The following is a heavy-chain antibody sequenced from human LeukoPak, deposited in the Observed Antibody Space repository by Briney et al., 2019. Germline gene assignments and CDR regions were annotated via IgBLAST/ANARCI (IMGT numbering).Heavy chain of an antibody. V-gene: IGHV3-48*03. CDR1: GFTFSNYE. CDR2: ISSSGRTM. Sequence: QAWGSLRLSCGASGFTFSNYEMNWVRQAPGKGLEWLSYISSSGRTMYYADSVKGRFTISRDNAKNSLYLQMNSLRAEDTAVYYCARDRKAAVTYPDYWGQGTLVTVSS. J-gene: IGHJ4*02. CDR3: ARDRKAAVTYPDY. D-gene: IGHD4-17*01.